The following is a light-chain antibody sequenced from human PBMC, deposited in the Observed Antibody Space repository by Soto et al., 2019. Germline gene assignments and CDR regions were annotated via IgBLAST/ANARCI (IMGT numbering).Light chain of an antibody. J-gene: IGKJ4*01. CDR2: KAS. CDR3: QQYNSYSPLT. Sequence: DIQMTQSPSTLSGSVGDRVTITCRASQSISSWLAWYQQKPGKAPRLLIYKASDLESGVPSRFSGSGSGTDFTLTISSLQPDDFATYYCQQYNSYSPLTFGGGTKVDIK. V-gene: IGKV1-5*03. CDR1: QSISSW.